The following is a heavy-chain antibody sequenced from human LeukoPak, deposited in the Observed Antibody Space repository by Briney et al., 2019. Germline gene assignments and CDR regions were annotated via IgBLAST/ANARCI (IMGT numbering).Heavy chain of an antibody. Sequence: PSQTLSLTWTVSGVSVSSSSYYWSWLRQPAGKGLEWIGRIYNSGPTYYNPSLESRVTMSIDTSKNQFSLKLNSVTAADTAVYYCASDDFDSWGQGTLVTVSS. CDR1: GVSVSSSSYY. J-gene: IGHJ4*02. V-gene: IGHV4-61*02. CDR3: ASDDFDS. CDR2: IYNSGPT.